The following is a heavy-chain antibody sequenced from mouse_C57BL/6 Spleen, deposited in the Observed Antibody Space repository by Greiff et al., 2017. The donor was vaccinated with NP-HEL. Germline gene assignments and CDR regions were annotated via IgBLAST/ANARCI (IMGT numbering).Heavy chain of an antibody. V-gene: IGHV1-18*01. CDR2: INPNNGGT. J-gene: IGHJ1*03. D-gene: IGHD2-3*01. CDR1: GYTFTDYN. CDR3: ARWVYDGYYLYWYFDV. Sequence: EVQLQQSGPELVKPGASVKIPCKASGYTFTDYNMDWVKQSHGKSLEWIGDINPNNGGTIYNQKFKGKATLTVDKSSSTAYMELRSLTSEDTAVYYCARWVYDGYYLYWYFDVWGTGTTVTVSS.